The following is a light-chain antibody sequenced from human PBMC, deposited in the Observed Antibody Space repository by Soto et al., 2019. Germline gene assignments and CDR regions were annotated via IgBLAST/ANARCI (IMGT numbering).Light chain of an antibody. V-gene: IGKV3-20*01. CDR2: DAS. CDR3: QQYGNSPYT. CDR1: QSVSSTF. J-gene: IGKJ2*01. Sequence: EIVLMQSPSTLSLSPGERATLSCRASQSVSSTFLSWYQQKPGQAPRLLIFDASSRATGSPDRFSGSGSGTDFTLTISRLEPEDFAVYFCQQYGNSPYTFGQGTKLEI.